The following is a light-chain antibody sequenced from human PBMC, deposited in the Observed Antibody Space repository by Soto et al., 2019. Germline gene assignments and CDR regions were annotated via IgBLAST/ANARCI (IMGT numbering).Light chain of an antibody. V-gene: IGKV3-11*01. CDR2: DAS. J-gene: IGKJ5*01. Sequence: EIVLTQSPATLSLSPGERATLFCRASQTVSSYLVWYQQKPGQPPRLLIYDASNRATGVPARFSGSGSGTDFTLTISSLEPEDFAVYSCQQRSDWPITFGQGTRLEIK. CDR1: QTVSSY. CDR3: QQRSDWPIT.